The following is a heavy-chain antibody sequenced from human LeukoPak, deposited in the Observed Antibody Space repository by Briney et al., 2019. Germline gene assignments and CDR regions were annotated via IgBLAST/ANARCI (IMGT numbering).Heavy chain of an antibody. Sequence: SETLSLTCSVSGGSLRSGGYYWTWIRQYPGKGLEWIGYIYSSGSIFYNPSLKSRVTISVDTSKNQFSLKLSSVTAADTAVYYCAGGRGYSYGFDYWGQGTLVTVSS. D-gene: IGHD5-18*01. CDR2: IYSSGSI. CDR3: AGGRGYSYGFDY. J-gene: IGHJ4*02. CDR1: GGSLRSGGYY. V-gene: IGHV4-31*03.